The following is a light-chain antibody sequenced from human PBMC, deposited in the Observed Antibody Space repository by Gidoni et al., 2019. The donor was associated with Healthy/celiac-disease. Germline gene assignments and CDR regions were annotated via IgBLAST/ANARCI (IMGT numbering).Light chain of an antibody. CDR1: SSDVGGYNY. CDR3: SSYTSRSTRV. CDR2: EVS. Sequence: SALTQPASVSGSPGQSITISCTGTSSDVGGYNYVSWYQQHPGKAPKLMIDEVSNPPSGVSNRFSGSKSGNTASLTSSGLQAEDEADYYCSSYTSRSTRVFGGGTKLTVL. V-gene: IGLV2-14*01. J-gene: IGLJ3*02.